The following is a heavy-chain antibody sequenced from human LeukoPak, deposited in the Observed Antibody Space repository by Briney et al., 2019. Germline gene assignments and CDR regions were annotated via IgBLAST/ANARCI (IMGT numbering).Heavy chain of an antibody. J-gene: IGHJ4*02. V-gene: IGHV4-34*01. CDR1: GGSFSGYY. CDR2: INHSGST. D-gene: IGHD3-10*01. CDR3: ARGRGVVARRTLHY. Sequence: PSETLSLTCAVYGGSFSGYYWSWIRQPPGKGLEWIGEINHSGSTNYNPSLKSRVTISVDTSKNQFSLKLSSVTAADTAVYYCARGRGVVARRTLHYWGQGTLVTVSS.